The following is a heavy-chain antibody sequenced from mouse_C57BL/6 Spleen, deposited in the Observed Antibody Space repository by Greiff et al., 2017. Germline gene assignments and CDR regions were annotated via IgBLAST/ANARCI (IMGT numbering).Heavy chain of an antibody. J-gene: IGHJ2*01. Sequence: EVQLQQSGPELVKPGASVKISCKASGYSFTGYYMNWVKQSPEKSLEWIGEINPSTGGTTYNQKFKAKATLTVDKSFSTAYMQLKSLTSEDSAVYYCLRYYFDYWGQGTTLTVSS. CDR2: INPSTGGT. D-gene: IGHD1-1*01. CDR3: LRYYFDY. V-gene: IGHV1-42*01. CDR1: GYSFTGYY.